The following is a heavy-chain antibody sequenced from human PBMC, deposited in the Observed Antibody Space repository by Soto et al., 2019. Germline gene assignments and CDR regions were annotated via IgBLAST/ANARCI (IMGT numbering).Heavy chain of an antibody. CDR1: GYTITSYG. V-gene: IGHV1-18*01. Sequence: ASVKVSCKASGYTITSYGISWVRQAPGQGLEWMGWISAYNGNTNYAQKLQGRVTMTTDTSTSTAYMELRSLRSDDTAVYYCARLATSRIAVAGTFGWSHGMDVWGQGTTVTVSS. CDR2: ISAYNGNT. J-gene: IGHJ6*02. CDR3: ARLATSRIAVAGTFGWSHGMDV. D-gene: IGHD6-19*01.